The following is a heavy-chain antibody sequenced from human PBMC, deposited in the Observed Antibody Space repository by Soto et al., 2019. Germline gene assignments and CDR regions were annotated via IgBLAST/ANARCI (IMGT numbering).Heavy chain of an antibody. CDR1: GGSISSYY. D-gene: IGHD2-21*02. V-gene: IGHV4-59*01. J-gene: IGHJ3*02. CDR3: ARHTPYCGGDCYGFDI. CDR2: VYYSGST. Sequence: SETLSLTCTVSGGSISSYYWSWIRQPPGKGLEWIGYVYYSGSTNYNPSLKSRVTISVDTSKNQFSLKLSSVTAADTAVYSCARHTPYCGGDCYGFDIWGQGTMVTVS.